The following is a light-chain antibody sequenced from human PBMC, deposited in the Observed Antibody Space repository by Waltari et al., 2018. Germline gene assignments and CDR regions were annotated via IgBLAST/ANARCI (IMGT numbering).Light chain of an antibody. Sequence: EIVLTQSPGTLSLSPGERATLSCRASQSVSSSYLAWYQQKPGQAPMLHIYGASSRATGIPDRFSGSGSGTDFTRTISRLEPEDFAVYYCQQYGSSPLFTFGPGTKVDIK. J-gene: IGKJ3*01. CDR3: QQYGSSPLFT. CDR2: GAS. CDR1: QSVSSSY. V-gene: IGKV3-20*01.